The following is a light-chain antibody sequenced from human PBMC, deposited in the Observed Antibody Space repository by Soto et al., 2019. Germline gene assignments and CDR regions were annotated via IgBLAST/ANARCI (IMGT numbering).Light chain of an antibody. V-gene: IGKV1-5*01. CDR1: QSISSG. CDR3: QQYNSYPWT. J-gene: IGKJ1*01. Sequence: DIQMTQSPSTLSASVGYRVTITCRASQSISSGLAWYQQKPGKAPNLLIYDASSLESGVPSRFSGSGAGTEFTLSISSRQSDDFANYYCQQYNSYPWTFGQGTKVEIK. CDR2: DAS.